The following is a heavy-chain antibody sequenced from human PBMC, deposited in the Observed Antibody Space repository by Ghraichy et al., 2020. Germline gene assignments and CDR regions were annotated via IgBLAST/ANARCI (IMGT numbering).Heavy chain of an antibody. D-gene: IGHD4-11*01. CDR3: ARGRYSNYVDYYYGMDV. J-gene: IGHJ6*02. Sequence: SETLSLTCAVYGGSFSGYYWSWIRQPPGKGLEWIGEINHSGSTNYNPSLKSRVTISVDTSKNQFSLKLSSVTAADTAVYYCARGRYSNYVDYYYGMDVWGQGTTVTVSS. CDR2: INHSGST. V-gene: IGHV4-34*01. CDR1: GGSFSGYY.